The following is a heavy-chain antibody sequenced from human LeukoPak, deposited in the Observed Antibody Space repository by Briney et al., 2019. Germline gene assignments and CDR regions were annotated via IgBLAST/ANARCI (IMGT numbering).Heavy chain of an antibody. CDR3: ARGVVSAFDI. J-gene: IGHJ3*02. D-gene: IGHD2-8*02. Sequence: SQTLSLTCTVSGGSLSSGGYYWRWLRQHPGTGLEWIGYIYYSGSTYYNPSLKSRVTISVDASKNQFSLKLSSVTAADTAVYYCARGVVSAFDIWGQGTMVTVSS. V-gene: IGHV4-31*03. CDR2: IYYSGST. CDR1: GGSLSSGGYY.